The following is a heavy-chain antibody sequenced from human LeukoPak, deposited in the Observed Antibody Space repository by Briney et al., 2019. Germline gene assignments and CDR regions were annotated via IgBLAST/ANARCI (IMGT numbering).Heavy chain of an antibody. J-gene: IGHJ6*02. CDR2: ISSSSSTM. CDR1: GFSFLSYS. Sequence: PGGSLRLSCEASGFSFLSYSMNWVRQAPGKGLEWVSYISSSSSTMYYADSVKGRFTISRDNAKNSLYLQMNSLRDEDTAVYYCARDTLVQNYYYGMDVWGQGTTVTVSS. D-gene: IGHD6-13*01. CDR3: ARDTLVQNYYYGMDV. V-gene: IGHV3-48*02.